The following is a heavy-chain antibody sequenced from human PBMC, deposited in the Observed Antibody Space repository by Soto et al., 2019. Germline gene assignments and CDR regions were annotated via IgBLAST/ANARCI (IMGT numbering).Heavy chain of an antibody. J-gene: IGHJ3*01. CDR1: GFTFNTYE. V-gene: IGHV3-48*03. CDR3: ATRWGGGGAFDF. Sequence: EVQLVESGGGLVQPGGSLRLSCAASGFTFNTYEMNWVRQAPGKGLEWVSYISSSGSSTYYADSVKGRFTISRDNAKNSLYLQRTGLRAEDTAIYYCATRWGGGGAFDFWGQGTMVTVSS. CDR2: ISSSGSST. D-gene: IGHD3-16*01.